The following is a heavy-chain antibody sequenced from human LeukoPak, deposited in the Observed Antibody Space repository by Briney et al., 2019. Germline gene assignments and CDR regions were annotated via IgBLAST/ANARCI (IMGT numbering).Heavy chain of an antibody. J-gene: IGHJ6*03. CDR3: ARHGRQYNHMDV. V-gene: IGHV4-59*08. CDR1: GGSISTYY. Sequence: SETLSLTRTVSGGSISTYYWSWIRQPPGKGLEWIGYISNSGSTNYNPSLKSRLTLSVDMSENQFSLKLTSVTAADTAVYYCARHGRQYNHMDVWGRGTTVTVPS. CDR2: ISNSGST.